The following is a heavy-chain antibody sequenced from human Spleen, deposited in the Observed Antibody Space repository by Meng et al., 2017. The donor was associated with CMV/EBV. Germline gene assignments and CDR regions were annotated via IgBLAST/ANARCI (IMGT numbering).Heavy chain of an antibody. CDR2: IKQDGSEK. Sequence: GESLKISCAASGFTFSSYWMSWVRQAPGKGLEWVANIKQDGSEKYYVDSVKGRFTISRDNAKNSLYLQMNSLRAEDTAVYYCAREGYDFWSGYYGRGLDYWGQGTLVTVS. CDR1: GFTFSSYW. V-gene: IGHV3-7*01. D-gene: IGHD3-3*01. J-gene: IGHJ4*02. CDR3: AREGYDFWSGYYGRGLDY.